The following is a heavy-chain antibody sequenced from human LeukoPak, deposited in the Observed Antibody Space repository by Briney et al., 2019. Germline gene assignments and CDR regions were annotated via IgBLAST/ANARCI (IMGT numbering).Heavy chain of an antibody. CDR1: GYTFTSYY. CDR3: ARGGQYYYDSSGYFDY. Sequence: ASVKVSCKASGYTFTSYYMHWVRQAPGQGLEWMGIINPSGGSTSYAQKFQGRVTMTRGTSTSTVYMELSSLRSEDTAVYYCARGGQYYYDSSGYFDYWGQGTLVTVSS. J-gene: IGHJ4*02. D-gene: IGHD3-22*01. V-gene: IGHV1-46*01. CDR2: INPSGGST.